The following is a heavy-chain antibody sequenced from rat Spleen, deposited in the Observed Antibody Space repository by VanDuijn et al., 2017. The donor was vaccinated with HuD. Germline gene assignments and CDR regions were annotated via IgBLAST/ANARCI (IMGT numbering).Heavy chain of an antibody. CDR2: ISSGGGDT. CDR3: VRHGYTRYYFDY. D-gene: IGHD1-9*01. CDR1: GFTFSDYG. Sequence: EVQLVESGGDLVQPGRSLKLSCAASGFTFSDYGMAWVRQAPKKGLEWVASISSGGGDTYYPDSVKDRFTISRDNAKSTLYLQMDSLRSEDTASYYCVRHGYTRYYFDYWGQGVMVTVSS. V-gene: IGHV5S13*01. J-gene: IGHJ2*01.